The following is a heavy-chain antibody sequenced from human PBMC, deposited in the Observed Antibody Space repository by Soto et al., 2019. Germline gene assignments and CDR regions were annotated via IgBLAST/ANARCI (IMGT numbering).Heavy chain of an antibody. J-gene: IGHJ4*02. Sequence: QVQLQESGPGLVKPSETLSLTCTVSGGSISSYYWNWIRQPPGKGLEWIGYIYYTGSTNYNPSLKGRVTVPVDTSKNPCSLKLSSVTVADTAVYYCARRYGAAADFWGQGILVTVSS. D-gene: IGHD6-25*01. CDR3: ARRYGAAADF. CDR2: IYYTGST. CDR1: GGSISSYY. V-gene: IGHV4-59*08.